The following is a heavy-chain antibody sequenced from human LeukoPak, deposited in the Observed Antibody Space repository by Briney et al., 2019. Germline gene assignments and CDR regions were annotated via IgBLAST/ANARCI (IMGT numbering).Heavy chain of an antibody. Sequence: PSETLSLTCAVYGGSFSGYYWSWIRQPPGKGLEWIGEINHSGSTNYNPSLKSRVTMSVDTSKNQFSLKLSSVTAADTAVYYCARDPGLRFFNWFDPWGRGTLVTVSS. J-gene: IGHJ5*02. CDR3: ARDPGLRFFNWFDP. D-gene: IGHD3-3*01. CDR2: INHSGST. CDR1: GGSFSGYY. V-gene: IGHV4-34*01.